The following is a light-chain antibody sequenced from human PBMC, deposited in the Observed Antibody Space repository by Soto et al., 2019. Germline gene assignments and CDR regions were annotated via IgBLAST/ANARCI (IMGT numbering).Light chain of an antibody. V-gene: IGKV1-39*01. J-gene: IGKJ2*01. CDR3: QQSYSTPYT. Sequence: IHMTQSPSSLYASVGDRVTITCRASQRITTYLNWYQQKPGKAPKLLISTAATLQGGVPSRFSGSGSGTDFTLTITTLQPEDFATYFCQQSYSTPYTFGQGTKLEIK. CDR1: QRITTY. CDR2: TAA.